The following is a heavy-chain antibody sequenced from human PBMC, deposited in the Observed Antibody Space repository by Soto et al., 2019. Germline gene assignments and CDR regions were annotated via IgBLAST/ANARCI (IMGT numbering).Heavy chain of an antibody. Sequence: SETLSLTCAVYGGAFSGHYWSWIRPPPGKGLEWIGEINHSGSTNYNPSLKSRVTISVDTSKNQFSLKLSSVTAADTAVYYCARARYYDILTGYPIYYYYYGMDVWCQGNTVT. V-gene: IGHV4-34*01. CDR2: INHSGST. CDR3: ARARYYDILTGYPIYYYYYGMDV. J-gene: IGHJ6*02. CDR1: GGAFSGHY. D-gene: IGHD3-9*01.